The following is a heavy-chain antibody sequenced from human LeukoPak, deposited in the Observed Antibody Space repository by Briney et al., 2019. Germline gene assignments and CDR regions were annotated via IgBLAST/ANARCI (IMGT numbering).Heavy chain of an antibody. V-gene: IGHV3-53*01. CDR3: AKAFEWFGELFSGTTNY. J-gene: IGHJ4*02. D-gene: IGHD3-10*01. CDR1: GFTVSSNY. CDR2: IYSGGST. Sequence: GGSLRLSCAASGFTVSSNYMSWVRQAPGKGLEWVSVIYSGGSTYYADSVKGRFTISRDNSKNTLYLQMNSLRAEDTAVYYCAKAFEWFGELFSGTTNYWGQGTLVTVSS.